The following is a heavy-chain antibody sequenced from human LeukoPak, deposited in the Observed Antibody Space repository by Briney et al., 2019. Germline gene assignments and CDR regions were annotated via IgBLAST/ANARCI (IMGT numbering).Heavy chain of an antibody. CDR1: GPSISSGGYY. CDR3: ARAPPLQWHNPQYYFDY. CDR2: IYYSGST. D-gene: IGHD6-19*01. V-gene: IGHV4-31*03. J-gene: IGHJ4*02. Sequence: PSQTLSLTCTVSGPSISSGGYYWSWIRQHPGKGLEWVGYIYYSGSTYYNPSLKSRVTISVDTSKNQFSLKLSSVTAADTAVYYCARAPPLQWHNPQYYFDYWGQGTLVTVSS.